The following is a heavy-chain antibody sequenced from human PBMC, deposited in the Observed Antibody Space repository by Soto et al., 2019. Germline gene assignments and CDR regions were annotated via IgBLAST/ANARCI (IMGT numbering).Heavy chain of an antibody. J-gene: IGHJ5*02. CDR3: ALTRDDFWSGYYLSGP. D-gene: IGHD3-3*01. CDR2: IYPGVSDT. V-gene: IGHV5-51*01. CDR1: GYSFTSYW. Sequence: PGESLKLSCKGYGYSFTSYWIGWVRQMPGKGLEWMGIIYPGVSDTRYSPSFQGQVTISSDKSISTSYLQWSSLKASDIVMYYCALTRDDFWSGYYLSGPWGQGTLVTVSS.